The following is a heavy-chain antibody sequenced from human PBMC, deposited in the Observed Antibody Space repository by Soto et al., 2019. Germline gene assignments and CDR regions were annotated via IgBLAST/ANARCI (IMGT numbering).Heavy chain of an antibody. J-gene: IGHJ4*02. CDR1: GYSFTSYG. D-gene: IGHD6-25*01. Sequence: QVQLVQSGPEVKKPGASVKVSCKASGYSFTSYGVSWVRQAPGQGLEWMGWISANSGNTDYAQKFRGRLTMTTETSTSTAYMDLRSLRSDDTAVYYCVRDPQRNDYWGQGTLVTVSS. CDR3: VRDPQRNDY. CDR2: ISANSGNT. V-gene: IGHV1-18*04.